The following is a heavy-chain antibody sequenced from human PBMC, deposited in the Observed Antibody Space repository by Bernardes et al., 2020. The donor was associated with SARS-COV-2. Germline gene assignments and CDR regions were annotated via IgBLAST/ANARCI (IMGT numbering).Heavy chain of an antibody. CDR1: GYILTELS. CDR2: FDPEDGET. V-gene: IGHV1-24*01. J-gene: IGHJ5*02. Sequence: ASVKVSCKVSGYILTELSMHWVRQAPGKGLEWMGGFDPEDGETIYAQKFQGRVTMTEDTSTDTAYMELSSLRSEDTAVYYCATSRLLWFGELYSVWFDPWGQGTLVTVSS. D-gene: IGHD3-10*01. CDR3: ATSRLLWFGELYSVWFDP.